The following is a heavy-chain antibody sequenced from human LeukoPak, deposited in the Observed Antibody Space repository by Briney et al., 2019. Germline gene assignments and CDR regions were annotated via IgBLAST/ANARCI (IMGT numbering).Heavy chain of an antibody. J-gene: IGHJ4*02. CDR3: ARRGPVAAAGYYFDY. Sequence: KHGESLKIPCKGSGYSFTTYWIGWVRQMPGKGLEWMGIIYPGDSDTRYSPSLQGQVTISADKSSSTAYLQWSSLRASDTAMYYCARRGPVAAAGYYFDYWGQGTLVTVSS. V-gene: IGHV5-51*01. CDR1: GYSFTTYW. D-gene: IGHD6-13*01. CDR2: IYPGDSDT.